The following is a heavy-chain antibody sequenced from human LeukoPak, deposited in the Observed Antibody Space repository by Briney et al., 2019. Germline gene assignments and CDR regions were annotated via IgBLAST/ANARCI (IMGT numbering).Heavy chain of an antibody. J-gene: IGHJ4*02. V-gene: IGHV3-23*01. CDR1: GFTFSSYA. CDR2: IGGSGGST. Sequence: GGSLRLSCAASGFTFSSYAMSWVRQAPGKGLEWVSAIGGSGGSTYYADSVKGRFTISRDNSKNTLYLQMNSLRAEDTAVYYCAKGPAAMDYFDYWGQGTLVTVSS. CDR3: AKGPAAMDYFDY. D-gene: IGHD2-2*01.